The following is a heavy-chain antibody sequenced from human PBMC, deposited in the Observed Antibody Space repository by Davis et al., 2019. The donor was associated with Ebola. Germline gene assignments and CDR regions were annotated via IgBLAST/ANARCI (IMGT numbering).Heavy chain of an antibody. Sequence: GESLKISCKASGYSFANDWIGWVRQMPGKGLEWIGILYPGASNTKYSPSFRGQVTVSADKSISTADLQWSSLKASDTALYYCARMSYDYWSGYYGEKAYDIWGQGTMVTVSS. CDR3: ARMSYDYWSGYYGEKAYDI. J-gene: IGHJ3*02. CDR2: LYPGASNT. CDR1: GYSFANDW. D-gene: IGHD3-3*01. V-gene: IGHV5-51*01.